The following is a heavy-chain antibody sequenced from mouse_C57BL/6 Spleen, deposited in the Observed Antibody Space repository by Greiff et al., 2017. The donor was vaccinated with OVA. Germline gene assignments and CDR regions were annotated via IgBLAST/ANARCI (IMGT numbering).Heavy chain of an antibody. CDR1: GFTFSDYG. D-gene: IGHD2-5*01. V-gene: IGHV5-17*01. CDR2: IGSGSSTI. J-gene: IGHJ3*01. Sequence: EVRVVESGGGLVKPGGSLKLSCAASGFTFSDYGMHWVRQAPEKGLEWVAYIGSGSSTIYYADTVKGRFTISRDNAKNTLFLQMTSLRSEDTAMYYCARRDSNYGGFAYWGQGTLVTVSA. CDR3: ARRDSNYGGFAY.